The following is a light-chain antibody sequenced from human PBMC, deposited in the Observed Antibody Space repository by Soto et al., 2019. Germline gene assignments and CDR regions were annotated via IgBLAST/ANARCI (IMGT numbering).Light chain of an antibody. CDR2: AAS. CDR3: QQSYSTPLTT. CDR1: QSIRTY. J-gene: IGKJ5*01. Sequence: DIQMTQSPSSLSASVGDRVTITCRASQSIRTYLNWYQQKPGKAPKLLIYAASTLQGGVPSRFSGSGSGTDFTLTISRLQPEDFATYYCQQSYSTPLTTYGPGTRLEIK. V-gene: IGKV1-39*01.